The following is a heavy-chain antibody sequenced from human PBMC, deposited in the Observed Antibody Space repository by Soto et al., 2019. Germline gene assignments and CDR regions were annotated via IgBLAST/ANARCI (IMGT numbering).Heavy chain of an antibody. CDR2: ISAYNGNT. V-gene: IGHV1-18*01. CDR3: ARDRGSYALDY. J-gene: IGHJ4*02. CDR1: GYTFTSYG. Sequence: QVQLVQSGAEVKKPGASVKVSCKASGYTFTSYGISWVRQAPGQGLEWMGWISAYNGNTNYAQKLQGRVTMTTDTATSTGYSELRSLRSDDPAVYYCARDRGSYALDYWGQGTLVTVSS. D-gene: IGHD1-26*01.